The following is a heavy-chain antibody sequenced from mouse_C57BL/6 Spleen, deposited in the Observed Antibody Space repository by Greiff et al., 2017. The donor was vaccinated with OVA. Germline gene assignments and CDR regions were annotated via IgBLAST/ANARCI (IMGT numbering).Heavy chain of an antibody. J-gene: IGHJ1*03. CDR3: ARSYDGYYWYFEV. V-gene: IGHV1-52*01. CDR2: IDPSDSET. CDR1: GYTFTSYW. Sequence: VQLQQPGAELVRPGSSVKLSCKASGYTFTSYWMHWVKQRPIQGLEWIGNIDPSDSETHYNQKFKDKATLTVDKSSSTAYMQLSSLTSEDSAVYYCARSYDGYYWYFEVWGTGTTVTVSS. D-gene: IGHD2-3*01.